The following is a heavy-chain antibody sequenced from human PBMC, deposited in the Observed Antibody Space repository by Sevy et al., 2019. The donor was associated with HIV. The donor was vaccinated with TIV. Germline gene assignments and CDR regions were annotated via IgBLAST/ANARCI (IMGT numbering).Heavy chain of an antibody. CDR2: MYYSGNT. Sequence: SETLSLTCTVSGGTISSSSNYWGRIRQPPGKGQEWIGSMYYSGNTHYKPSLKSRVTISADTSKNQFSLKLSSVTAADTALYYCARGSGWYGGNLDYWGQGTLVTVSS. J-gene: IGHJ4*02. V-gene: IGHV4-39*01. CDR1: GGTISSSSNY. CDR3: ARGSGWYGGNLDY. D-gene: IGHD6-19*01.